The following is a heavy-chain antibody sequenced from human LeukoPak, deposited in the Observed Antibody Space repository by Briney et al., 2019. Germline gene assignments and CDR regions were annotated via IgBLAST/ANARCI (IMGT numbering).Heavy chain of an antibody. V-gene: IGHV3-11*01. CDR2: TSGSGNTI. J-gene: IGHJ4*02. Sequence: PGGSLRLSCAASGFTFSDYYTSWIRQAPGKGLEWVSYTSGSGNTIYYADSMKGRFTISRDNAKNSLYLQMNSLRAEDTAVYYCARGSRPVYNLLTGKRYFDYWGQGTLLTVSS. D-gene: IGHD3-9*01. CDR1: GFTFSDYY. CDR3: ARGSRPVYNLLTGKRYFDY.